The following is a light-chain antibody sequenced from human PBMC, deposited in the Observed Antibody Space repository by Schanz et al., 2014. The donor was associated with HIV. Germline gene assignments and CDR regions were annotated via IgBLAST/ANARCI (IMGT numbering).Light chain of an antibody. V-gene: IGKV1-39*01. CDR2: ASS. CDR1: QDISIS. Sequence: DIQMTQSPSSLSASVGDRVTITCRASQDISISLNWYQQKPGKAPQLLIYASSLLHTGVPSRFSGSGSGTHVTLTITGLQFEDFATYYCQQSYSATPYTFGQGTKVEIK. CDR3: QQSYSATPYT. J-gene: IGKJ2*01.